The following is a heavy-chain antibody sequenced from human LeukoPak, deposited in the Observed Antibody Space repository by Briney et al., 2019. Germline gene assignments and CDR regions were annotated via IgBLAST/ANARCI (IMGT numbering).Heavy chain of an antibody. J-gene: IGHJ6*03. Sequence: SETLSLTCAVYGGSFGNYYWSWIRQPPGKGLEWIGEINDSRTINYNPSLMSRVTISVDKSKNQFSLKLSSVTAADTAVYYCARRWNYGRNYYIDVWGKGATVSVSS. D-gene: IGHD1-7*01. CDR3: ARRWNYGRNYYIDV. CDR1: GGSFGNYY. CDR2: INDSRTI. V-gene: IGHV4-34*01.